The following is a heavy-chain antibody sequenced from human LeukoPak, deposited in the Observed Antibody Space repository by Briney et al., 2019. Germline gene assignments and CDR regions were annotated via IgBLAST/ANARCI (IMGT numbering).Heavy chain of an antibody. CDR2: IHSGGTT. Sequence: GGSLRPSCEASGFTDSSDFMGWVRQAPGKGLEWVSIIHSGGTTYYADSVKGRFTTSRDNFKNTLNLQMNSLRAEDTAVYYCARGRGADWGQGTLVTVSS. D-gene: IGHD4/OR15-4a*01. V-gene: IGHV3-53*01. J-gene: IGHJ4*02. CDR3: ARGRGAD. CDR1: GFTDSSDF.